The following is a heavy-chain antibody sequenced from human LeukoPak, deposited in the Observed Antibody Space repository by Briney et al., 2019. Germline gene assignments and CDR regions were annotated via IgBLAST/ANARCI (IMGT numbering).Heavy chain of an antibody. Sequence: SETLSLTCTVSGGSISSGDYYWSWIRQPPGKGLEWIGYIYYSGSTYYNPSLKSRVTISVDTSKNQFSLKLSSVTAADTAVYYCARERQRYDSSGYYVGNWFDPWGQGTLVTVSS. J-gene: IGHJ5*02. D-gene: IGHD3-22*01. V-gene: IGHV4-30-4*01. CDR2: IYYSGST. CDR1: GGSISSGDYY. CDR3: ARERQRYDSSGYYVGNWFDP.